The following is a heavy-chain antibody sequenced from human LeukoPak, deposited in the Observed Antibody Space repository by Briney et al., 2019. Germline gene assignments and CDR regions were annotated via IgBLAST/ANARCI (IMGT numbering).Heavy chain of an antibody. CDR1: GFTFSSYS. CDR2: ITISSSTI. CDR3: ARASLSTRPIDY. Sequence: GGSLRLSCAASGFTFSSYSMNWVRQAPGKGLEWVSYITISSSTIYYADSVKSRFTNSRDNAKNSVYLQMNSLRAEDTAVYYCARASLSTRPIDYWGQGTLVTVSS. J-gene: IGHJ4*02. V-gene: IGHV3-48*04.